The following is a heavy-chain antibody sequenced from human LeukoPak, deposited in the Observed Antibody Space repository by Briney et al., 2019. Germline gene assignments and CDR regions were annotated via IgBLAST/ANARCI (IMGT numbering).Heavy chain of an antibody. CDR3: ARVEGNIVTTTEGYFDY. CDR2: INPNSGGT. Sequence: ASVKVSCKASGYAFTGYYMHWVRQAPGQGLEWMGWINPNSGGTNYAQKFQGRVTMTRDTSISTAYMELSRLRSDDTAVYYCARVEGNIVTTTEGYFDYWGQGTLVTVSS. J-gene: IGHJ4*02. CDR1: GYAFTGYY. D-gene: IGHD5-12*01. V-gene: IGHV1-2*02.